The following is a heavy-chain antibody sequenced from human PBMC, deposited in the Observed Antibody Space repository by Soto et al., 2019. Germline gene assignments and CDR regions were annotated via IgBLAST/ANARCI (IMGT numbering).Heavy chain of an antibody. V-gene: IGHV3-21*01. Sequence: EVQLVESGGGLVKPGESLRLACAASGFTFSHYSMNWVRQAPGKGLEWVSSMSSTGSFMYYADSVKGRFTISRDSAKESLYLQMNNLRGEDTAVYYCAKGGGITGVDYMVVWGKGTTVIVSS. CDR1: GFTFSHYS. D-gene: IGHD2-8*02. CDR2: MSSTGSFM. CDR3: AKGGGITGVDYMVV. J-gene: IGHJ6*03.